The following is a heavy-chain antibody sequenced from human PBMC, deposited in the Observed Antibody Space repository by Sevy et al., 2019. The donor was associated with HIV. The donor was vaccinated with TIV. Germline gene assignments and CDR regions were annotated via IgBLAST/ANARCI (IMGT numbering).Heavy chain of an antibody. CDR2: IYTSGST. V-gene: IGHV4-4*07. CDR1: GGSISSYY. D-gene: IGHD3-22*01. CDR3: AREMARYYASSGYYWGAFDI. J-gene: IGHJ3*02. Sequence: SETLSLTCTVSGGSISSYYWSWIRQPAGKGLEWIGRIYTSGSTNYNPSLKSRVTMSVDTSKNQFSLKLGSVTAADTAGYYCAREMARYYASSGYYWGAFDIWGQGTMVTVSS.